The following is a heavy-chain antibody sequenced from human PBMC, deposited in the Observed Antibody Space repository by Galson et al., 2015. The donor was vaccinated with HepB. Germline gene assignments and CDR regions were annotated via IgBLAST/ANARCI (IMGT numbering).Heavy chain of an antibody. D-gene: IGHD5-12*01. CDR3: MTRYYSGWPY. CDR2: IRSKANNYAT. Sequence: SLRLSCAASGFPFSGSAMHWVRQASGKGLEWVGRIRSKANNYATAYAASVNGRFTISRDDSKNTAYLRMNTVKAEDTAVYYCMTRYYSGWPYWGPGTLVTVSS. CDR1: GFPFSGSA. V-gene: IGHV3-73*01. J-gene: IGHJ4*02.